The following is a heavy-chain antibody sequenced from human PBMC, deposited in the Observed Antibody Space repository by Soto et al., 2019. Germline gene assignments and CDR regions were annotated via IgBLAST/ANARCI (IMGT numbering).Heavy chain of an antibody. J-gene: IGHJ6*02. V-gene: IGHV4-4*07. CDR1: GGSISSYY. CDR2: IYTSGST. CDR3: GRDPLGFGELYMDV. Sequence: QVQLQESGPGLVKPSETLSLTCTVSGGSISSYYWSWIRQPAGKGLEWVGRIYTSGSTNYNPSLKSRVTMSVDTSKNQFSLKLSSVTAADTAVYYCGRDPLGFGELYMDVWGQGTTVTVSS. D-gene: IGHD3-10*01.